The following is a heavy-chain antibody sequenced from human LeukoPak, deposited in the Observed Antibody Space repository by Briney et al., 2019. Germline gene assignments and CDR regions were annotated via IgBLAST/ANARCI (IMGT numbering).Heavy chain of an antibody. J-gene: IGHJ4*02. V-gene: IGHV4-39*01. D-gene: IGHD3-10*01. CDR1: GASVYSGDYY. Sequence: SETLSLTCSVVGASVYSGDYYWAWIRQPPGKSLESIGSIFYTGSTYDNPSLTGRISMSVDTSKNQFSLNLASVTATDTAVYYCARRGVYGSENYFEYWGRGVLVIVSS. CDR2: IFYTGST. CDR3: ARRGVYGSENYFEY.